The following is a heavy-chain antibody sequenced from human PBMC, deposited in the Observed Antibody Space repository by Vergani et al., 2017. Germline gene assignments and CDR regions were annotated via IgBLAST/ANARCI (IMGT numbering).Heavy chain of an antibody. Sequence: QVQLVQSGAEVKKPGSSVKVSCKASGGTFSSYTISWVRQAPGQGLEWMGRIIPILGIANYAQKFQGRVTITADKSTSTAYMELSSLRSEDTAVYYCARAAYCSSTSCYTFNYYYYMDVWGKGTTVTVSS. J-gene: IGHJ6*03. CDR2: IIPILGIA. V-gene: IGHV1-69*02. CDR1: GGTFSSYT. CDR3: ARAAYCSSTSCYTFNYYYYMDV. D-gene: IGHD2-2*02.